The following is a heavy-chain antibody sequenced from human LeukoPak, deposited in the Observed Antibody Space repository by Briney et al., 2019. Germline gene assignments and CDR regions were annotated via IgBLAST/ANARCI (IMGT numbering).Heavy chain of an antibody. D-gene: IGHD3-10*01. CDR2: INHSGST. J-gene: IGHJ4*02. CDR3: ARGRIHYYGSGSPFDY. Sequence: LETLSLTCAVYGGSFSGYYWSWIRQPPGKGLGWIGEINHSGSTNYDPSLKSRVTISVDTFKNQFSLKLSSVTAADTAVYYCARGRIHYYGSGSPFDYWGQGTLVTVSS. V-gene: IGHV4-34*01. CDR1: GGSFSGYY.